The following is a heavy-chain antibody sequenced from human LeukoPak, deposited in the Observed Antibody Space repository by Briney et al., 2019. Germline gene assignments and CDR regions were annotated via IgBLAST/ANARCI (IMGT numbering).Heavy chain of an antibody. CDR3: ARSQATAMVSDY. J-gene: IGHJ4*02. CDR2: IYYSGRT. Sequence: KPSETLSLTCTVSGVSLNISSYYWGWIRQPPGKGLEWIGSIYYSGRTYYNPSLKIRVTIFVDTSKNQFSLKLNSVTAADTAVYYCARSQATAMVSDYWGQGTLVTVSS. V-gene: IGHV4-39*01. CDR1: GVSLNISSYY. D-gene: IGHD2-2*01.